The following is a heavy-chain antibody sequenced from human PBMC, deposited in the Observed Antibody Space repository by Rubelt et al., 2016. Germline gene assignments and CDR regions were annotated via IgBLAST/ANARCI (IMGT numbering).Heavy chain of an antibody. Sequence: QVQLVQSGAEVKKPGASVKVSCKASGYTFTSYGISWVRQAPGKGLEWMGGFDPEDGETIDAQKFQGRVTMTEVTATGTACMELGSLRSEDTGVSDCAPTLWRTLNWFDPWGQGTLVTVSS. D-gene: IGHD4-17*01. CDR3: APTLWRTLNWFDP. CDR1: GYTFTSYG. CDR2: FDPEDGET. J-gene: IGHJ5*02. V-gene: IGHV1-24*01.